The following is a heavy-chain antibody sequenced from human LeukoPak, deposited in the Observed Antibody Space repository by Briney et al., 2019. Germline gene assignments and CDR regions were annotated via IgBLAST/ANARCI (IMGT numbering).Heavy chain of an antibody. V-gene: IGHV4-59*01. CDR2: IYYTGGT. Sequence: SETLSLTRRVSGGSIASFYWSWIPQPPGTGLEWIGYIYYTGGTDYNPSLKSRVTISVDRSKSQFSLKLASVTAADTAVYYCASILYNVGHFDYWGQGILVTVSS. CDR3: ASILYNVGHFDY. D-gene: IGHD2-21*01. CDR1: GGSIASFY. J-gene: IGHJ4*02.